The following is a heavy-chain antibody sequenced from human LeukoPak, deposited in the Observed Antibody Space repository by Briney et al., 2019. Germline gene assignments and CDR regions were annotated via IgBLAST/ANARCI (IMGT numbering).Heavy chain of an antibody. CDR3: ARGYCGGDCYGD. D-gene: IGHD2-21*02. V-gene: IGHV3-7*01. CDR1: GFIFSGHW. CDR2: IKYGGSEI. J-gene: IGHJ1*01. Sequence: GGSLRLSCAASGFIFSGHWMSWVRQAPGKGLEWLAIIKYGGSEIYYLDSVKGRFTISRDNAKNSLSLQMNSLRVEDMAVYYCARGYCGGDCYGDWGQGTLVTVSS.